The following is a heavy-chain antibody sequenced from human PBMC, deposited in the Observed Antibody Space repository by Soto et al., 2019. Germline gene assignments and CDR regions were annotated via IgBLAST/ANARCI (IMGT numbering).Heavy chain of an antibody. CDR3: ARDGEQWLEGTYYCDY. J-gene: IGHJ4*02. Sequence: QVQLVESGGGVVQPGRSLRLSCAASGFTFSSYGMHWVRQAPGKGLEWVAVIWYDGSNKYYADSVKGRFTISRDNSKNTLYLQMNSLRAEDTAVYYCARDGEQWLEGTYYCDYWGQGTLVTVSS. CDR1: GFTFSSYG. D-gene: IGHD6-19*01. V-gene: IGHV3-33*01. CDR2: IWYDGSNK.